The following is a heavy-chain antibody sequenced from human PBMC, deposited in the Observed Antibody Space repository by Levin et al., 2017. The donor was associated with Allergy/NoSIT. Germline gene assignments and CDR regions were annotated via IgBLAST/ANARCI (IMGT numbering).Heavy chain of an antibody. V-gene: IGHV4-61*01. D-gene: IGHD6-13*01. J-gene: IGHJ2*01. Sequence: PSETLSLTCTVSGGSVSSGSYYWSWIRQPPGKGLEWIGYIYYSGSTNYNPSLKSRVTISVDTSKNQFSLKLSSVTAADTAVYYCARDPIEWRQQLSDWYFDLWGRGTLVTVSS. CDR3: ARDPIEWRQQLSDWYFDL. CDR1: GGSVSSGSYY. CDR2: IYYSGST.